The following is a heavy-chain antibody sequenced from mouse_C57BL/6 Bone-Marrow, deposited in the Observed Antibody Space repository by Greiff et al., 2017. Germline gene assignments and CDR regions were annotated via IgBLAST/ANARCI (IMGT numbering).Heavy chain of an antibody. J-gene: IGHJ2*01. CDR3: ASLSTMITTSYFDY. V-gene: IGHV5-6*01. D-gene: IGHD2-4*01. CDR1: GFTFSSYG. CDR2: ISSGGSYT. Sequence: EVQLKESGGDLVKPGGSLKLSCAASGFTFSSYGMSWVRQTPDKRLEWVATISSGGSYTYYPDSVKGRFTISRDNAKNTLYLQMSSLKSEDTAMYYCASLSTMITTSYFDYWGQGTTLTVSS.